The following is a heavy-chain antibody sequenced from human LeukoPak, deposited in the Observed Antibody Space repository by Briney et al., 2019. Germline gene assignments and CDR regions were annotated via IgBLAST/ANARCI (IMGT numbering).Heavy chain of an antibody. CDR1: GTSITDYC. Sequence: KPSETMSLTCSASGTSITDYCFNWIRQTPGKGLEWLGYICDTGSTSYNPSLNSRVTMSVDTSNKQFSLRLSSVTAADTAVYYCARRTYSSSSPFDYWGQGTLVTVSS. CDR3: ARRTYSSSSPFDY. CDR2: ICDTGST. D-gene: IGHD6-6*01. V-gene: IGHV4-59*01. J-gene: IGHJ4*02.